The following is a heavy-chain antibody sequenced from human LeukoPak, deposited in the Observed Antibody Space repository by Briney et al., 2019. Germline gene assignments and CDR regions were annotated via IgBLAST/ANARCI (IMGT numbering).Heavy chain of an antibody. CDR1: GFTLSSYW. CDR2: INSDGYST. Sequence: GGSLRLSCAASGFTLSSYWMHWVRQAPGKGLVWVSRINSDGYSTSYADSVKGGFTISRDNAKNTLYLQMNSLRAEDTAVYYCAREARLVPSAHDAFDIWGQGTMVTVSS. CDR3: AREARLVPSAHDAFDI. J-gene: IGHJ3*02. D-gene: IGHD6-19*01. V-gene: IGHV3-74*01.